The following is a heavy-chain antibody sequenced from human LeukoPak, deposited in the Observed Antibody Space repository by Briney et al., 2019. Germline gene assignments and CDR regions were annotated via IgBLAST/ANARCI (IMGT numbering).Heavy chain of an antibody. CDR2: ISSSSSYI. V-gene: IGHV3-21*01. D-gene: IGHD5-18*01. J-gene: IGHJ4*02. CDR1: GFTFSSYS. Sequence: GGSLRLSCAASGFTFSSYSMNWVRQAPGKGLEWVSSISSSSSYIYYADSVKGRFTISRDNAKNSLYLQMNSLRAEDTAVYYCARDVSKGHPGSVDTAMVLQDYWGQGTLVTVSS. CDR3: ARDVSKGHPGSVDTAMVLQDY.